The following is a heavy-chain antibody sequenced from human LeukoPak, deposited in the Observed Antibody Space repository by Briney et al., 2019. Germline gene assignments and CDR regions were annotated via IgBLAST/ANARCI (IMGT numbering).Heavy chain of an antibody. CDR1: GGSFSGYY. Sequence: PSETLSLTCAVYGGSFSGYYWSWIRQPPGKGLEWVSAISGSGGSTYYADSVKGRFTISRDNSKNTLYLQMNSLRAENTAVYYCAKDAPPYYDFWSGYPFFDYWGQGTLVTVSS. V-gene: IGHV3-23*01. CDR2: ISGSGGST. CDR3: AKDAPPYYDFWSGYPFFDY. D-gene: IGHD3-3*01. J-gene: IGHJ4*02.